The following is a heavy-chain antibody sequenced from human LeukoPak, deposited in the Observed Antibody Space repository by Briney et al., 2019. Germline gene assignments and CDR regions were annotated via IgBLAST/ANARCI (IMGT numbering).Heavy chain of an antibody. J-gene: IGHJ6*03. Sequence: SVKVSCKASGGTFSSYAISWVRQAPGQGLEWMGGIIPIFGTANYAQKFQGRVTITADESTSTAYMELSSLRSEDTAVYYCARTKLGYCSSTSCYANYYYYYYMDVWGQGTTVTVSS. CDR3: ARTKLGYCSSTSCYANYYYYYYMDV. V-gene: IGHV1-69*13. CDR2: IIPIFGTA. CDR1: GGTFSSYA. D-gene: IGHD2-2*03.